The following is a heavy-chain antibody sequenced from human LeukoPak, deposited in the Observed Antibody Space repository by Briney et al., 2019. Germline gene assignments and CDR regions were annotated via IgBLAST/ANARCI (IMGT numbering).Heavy chain of an antibody. CDR2: ISGSGGST. Sequence: PGGSLRLSCAASGFTFGGYAMSWVRQAPGKGLEWVSAISGSGGSTYYADSVKGRFTISRDNSKNTLYLQMNSLRAEDTAVYYCARDGSSSWYYFDYWGQGTLVTASS. D-gene: IGHD6-13*01. CDR1: GFTFGGYA. V-gene: IGHV3-23*01. J-gene: IGHJ4*02. CDR3: ARDGSSSWYYFDY.